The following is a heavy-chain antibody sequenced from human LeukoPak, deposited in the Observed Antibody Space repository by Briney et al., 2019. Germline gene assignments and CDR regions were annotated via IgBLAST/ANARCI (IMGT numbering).Heavy chain of an antibody. Sequence: GGSLRLSCAASGFTFSSYWMHWVRQAPGKGLEWVAVISYDESNKYYADSVKGRFTISRDNSKNTLYLQMNSLRAEDTAVYYCARVGKLRYFDWLFPGDAFDIWGQGTMVTVSS. CDR2: ISYDESNK. CDR3: ARVGKLRYFDWLFPGDAFDI. V-gene: IGHV3-30*03. D-gene: IGHD3-9*01. J-gene: IGHJ3*02. CDR1: GFTFSSYW.